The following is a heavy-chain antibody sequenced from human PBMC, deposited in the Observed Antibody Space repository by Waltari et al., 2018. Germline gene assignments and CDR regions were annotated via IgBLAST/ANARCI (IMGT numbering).Heavy chain of an antibody. CDR3: AKDRDYDFWSGYYDY. CDR1: GFTFDDYA. Sequence: EVQLVESGGGLVQPGRSLRLSCAASGFTFDDYAMHWVRQAPGKGLEWVSGISWNSGSIGYADSVKGRFTISRDNAKNSLYLQMNSLRAEDMALYYCAKDRDYDFWSGYYDYWGQGTLVTVSS. J-gene: IGHJ4*02. V-gene: IGHV3-9*03. CDR2: ISWNSGSI. D-gene: IGHD3-3*01.